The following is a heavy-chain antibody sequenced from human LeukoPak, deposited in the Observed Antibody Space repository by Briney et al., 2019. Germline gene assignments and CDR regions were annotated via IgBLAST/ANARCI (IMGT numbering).Heavy chain of an antibody. V-gene: IGHV4-30-2*01. CDR2: IYHSGST. Sequence: KPSETLSLTCAVSGGSISSGGYSWSWIRQPPGKGLEWIGYIYHSGSTYYNPSLKSRVTISVDRSENQFSLKLSSVTAADTAVYYCARGHSRRDYFDYWGQGTLVTVSS. J-gene: IGHJ4*02. CDR1: GGSISSGGYS. CDR3: ARGHSRRDYFDY.